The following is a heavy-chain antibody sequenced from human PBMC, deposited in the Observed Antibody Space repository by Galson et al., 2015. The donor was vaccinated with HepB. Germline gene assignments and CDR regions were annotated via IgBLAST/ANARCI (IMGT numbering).Heavy chain of an antibody. CDR3: TRILEVAGRGVAFDI. Sequence: SLRLSCAASGFTFSSYPMSWVRQAPGKGLEWVSSIGSTGTTTYYAASVKGRFAVSRDNANSQNMMYLQMNSLRAEDTAMYYCTRILEVAGRGVAFDIWGQGTMVTVSS. CDR1: GFTFSSYP. D-gene: IGHD6-19*01. CDR2: IGSTGTTT. V-gene: IGHV3-23*01. J-gene: IGHJ3*02.